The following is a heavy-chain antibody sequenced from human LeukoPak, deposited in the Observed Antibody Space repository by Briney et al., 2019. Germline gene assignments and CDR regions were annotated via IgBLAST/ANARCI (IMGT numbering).Heavy chain of an antibody. Sequence: PGGSLRLSCAASGFTFSSYGMHWVRQAPGKGLEWVAFIRYDGSNKYYADSVKGRFTISRDNSKNTLYLQMNSLRAEDTAVYYCAKAPFQYYYYYMDVWGKGTTVTVSS. CDR3: AKAPFQYYYYYMDV. V-gene: IGHV3-30*02. J-gene: IGHJ6*03. D-gene: IGHD2/OR15-2a*01. CDR1: GFTFSSYG. CDR2: IRYDGSNK.